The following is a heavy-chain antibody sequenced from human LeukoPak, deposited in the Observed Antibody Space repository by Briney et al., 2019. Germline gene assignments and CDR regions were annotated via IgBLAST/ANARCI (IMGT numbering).Heavy chain of an antibody. CDR3: VKDIQLST. D-gene: IGHD5-24*01. V-gene: IGHV3-23*01. J-gene: IGHJ3*01. CDR2: IGSSGGST. Sequence: GGSLRLSCAASGFSFTSAAMTWVRQAPGKGLEWVSLIGSSGGSTYYADSVKGRFTISRDNFNHTLSLQMNSLRVEDTAIYYCVKDIQLSTWGLGTMVTVSS. CDR1: GFSFTSAA.